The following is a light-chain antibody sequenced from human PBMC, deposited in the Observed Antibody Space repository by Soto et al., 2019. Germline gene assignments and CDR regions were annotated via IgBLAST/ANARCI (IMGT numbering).Light chain of an antibody. V-gene: IGLV2-14*03. J-gene: IGLJ2*01. CDR1: SSDIGAYNF. Sequence: QSALAQPASMSGSPGQSITISCTGTSSDIGAYNFVSWYQQHPGKAPKLIIYDVNNRPSGVSDRFSGSKSGNTASLTISGMQDEDDDYYYCSSYRTPTAPIFGGGTKLTVL. CDR3: SSYRTPTAPI. CDR2: DVN.